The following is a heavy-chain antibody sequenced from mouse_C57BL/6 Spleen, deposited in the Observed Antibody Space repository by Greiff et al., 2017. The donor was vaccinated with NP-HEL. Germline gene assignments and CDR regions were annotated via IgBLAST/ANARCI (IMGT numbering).Heavy chain of an antibody. CDR1: GYTFTSYW. CDR3: ARSSIYYYGSSYGYFDV. V-gene: IGHV1-53*01. CDR2: INPSNVGT. J-gene: IGHJ1*03. D-gene: IGHD1-1*01. Sequence: QVQLKQPGTELVKPGASVKLSCKASGYTFTSYWMHWVKQRPGQGLEWIGNINPSNVGTNYNEKFKSKATLTVDKSSSTPYMQLSSLTSEDSAVYYCARSSIYYYGSSYGYFDVWGTGTTVTVSS.